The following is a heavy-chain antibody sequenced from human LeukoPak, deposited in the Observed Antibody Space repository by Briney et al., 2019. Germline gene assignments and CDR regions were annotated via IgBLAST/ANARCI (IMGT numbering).Heavy chain of an antibody. D-gene: IGHD6-13*01. Sequence: PSETLSLTCTVSGGSISSYYWSWLRQPPGKGLEWIGYIYYSGSTNYNPSLKSRVTISVDTSKNQFSLKLSSVTAADTAVYYCARGIAAAGPLNWFDPWGQGTLVTVSS. CDR2: IYYSGST. J-gene: IGHJ5*02. CDR1: GGSISSYY. CDR3: ARGIAAAGPLNWFDP. V-gene: IGHV4-59*12.